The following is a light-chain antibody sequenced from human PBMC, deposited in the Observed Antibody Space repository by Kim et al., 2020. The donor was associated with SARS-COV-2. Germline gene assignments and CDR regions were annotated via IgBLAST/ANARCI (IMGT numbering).Light chain of an antibody. CDR1: QSINYW. CDR3: QQYNSYPLT. CDR2: DAS. Sequence: SSVGDRVTITCRASQSINYWLAWYQQKPGKAPNLLIYDASSLGSGVPSRFSGSGSGTEFTLSISSLQPDDFATYYCQQYNSYPLTFGGGTKLDIK. J-gene: IGKJ4*01. V-gene: IGKV1-5*01.